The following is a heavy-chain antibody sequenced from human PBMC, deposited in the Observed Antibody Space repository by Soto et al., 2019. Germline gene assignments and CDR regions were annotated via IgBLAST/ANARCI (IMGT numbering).Heavy chain of an antibody. CDR1: GYTFSNFW. Sequence: GESLKISCQCSGYTFSNFWIGWVRQLPGKGLEWMGIIYPGDHETRYSPSFHGKVTISADKSINTAYLQWNSLEASDTAFYFCARSPRSSPYFDYWGQGXLVTVYS. J-gene: IGHJ4*02. CDR3: ARSPRSSPYFDY. CDR2: IYPGDHET. D-gene: IGHD6-13*01. V-gene: IGHV5-51*01.